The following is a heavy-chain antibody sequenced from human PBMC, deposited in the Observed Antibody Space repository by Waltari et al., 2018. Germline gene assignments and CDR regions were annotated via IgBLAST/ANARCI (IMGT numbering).Heavy chain of an antibody. D-gene: IGHD3-10*01. Sequence: GWIRQPPGKGLEWIGSIFYSGSTYYNPSLKSRVTMSVDTSKNQFSLRLTSVTAADTAVYYCARPDNYDSGSYGFDWWGQGTLVTVSS. CDR3: ARPDNYDSGSYGFDW. V-gene: IGHV4-39*01. CDR2: IFYSGST. J-gene: IGHJ4*02.